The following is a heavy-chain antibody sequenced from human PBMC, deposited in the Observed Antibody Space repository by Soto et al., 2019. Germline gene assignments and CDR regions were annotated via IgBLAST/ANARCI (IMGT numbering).Heavy chain of an antibody. J-gene: IGHJ6*02. CDR1: GFTFSSYG. V-gene: IGHV3-33*01. CDR3: ARGNSYAHEGRYYYYYGMDV. Sequence: GGSLRLSCAASGFTFSSYGMHWVRQAPGKGLEWVAVIWYDGSNKYYADSVKGRFTISRDNSKNTLYLQMNSLRAEDTAVYYCARGNSYAHEGRYYYYYGMDVWGQGTTVTVSS. D-gene: IGHD5-18*01. CDR2: IWYDGSNK.